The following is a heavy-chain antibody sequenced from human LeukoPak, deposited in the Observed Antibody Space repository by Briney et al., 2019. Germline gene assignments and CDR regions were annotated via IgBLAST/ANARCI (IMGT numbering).Heavy chain of an antibody. CDR1: GGSISSYY. CDR3: ARVSYGSGDLDY. Sequence: SETLSLTCTVSGGSISSYYWSWIRQPAGKGLEWIGRIYTSGSTNYNPSLKSRVTMSVNTSKNQFSLKLSTVTAANTDVYYCARVSYGSGDLDYWGQGTLVTVSS. V-gene: IGHV4-4*07. D-gene: IGHD3-10*01. CDR2: IYTSGST. J-gene: IGHJ4*02.